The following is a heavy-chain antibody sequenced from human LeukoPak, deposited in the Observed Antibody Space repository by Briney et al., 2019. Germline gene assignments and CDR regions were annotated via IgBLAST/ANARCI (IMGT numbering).Heavy chain of an antibody. D-gene: IGHD1-1*01. V-gene: IGHV6-1*01. CDR2: TYYRSKWYT. CDR1: GDSVSSNRAA. J-gene: IGHJ6*02. CDR3: ASGGTTVAGMDV. Sequence: SQTLSLTCVISGDSVSSNRAAWNWIRQSPSEGLEWLGRTYYRSKWYTDYAVSVKSRITVNPDTFKNQFSLQLNSVTPEDTAVYYCASGGTTVAGMDVWGQGTTVTVSS.